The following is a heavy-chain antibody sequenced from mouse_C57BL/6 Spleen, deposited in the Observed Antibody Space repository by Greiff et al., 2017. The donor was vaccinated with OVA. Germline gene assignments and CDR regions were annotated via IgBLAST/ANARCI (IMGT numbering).Heavy chain of an antibody. V-gene: IGHV5-9*01. CDR2: ISGGGGNT. CDR3: ARHGDYYGSSYYFDY. Sequence: EVKLMESGGGLVKPGGSLKLSCAASGFTFSSYTISWVRQTPKKRLEWVATISGGGGNTYYPDSVKGRFTISRDNAKNTLYLQMSSLRSEDTALYYCARHGDYYGSSYYFDYWGQGTTLTVSS. CDR1: GFTFSSYT. J-gene: IGHJ2*01. D-gene: IGHD1-1*01.